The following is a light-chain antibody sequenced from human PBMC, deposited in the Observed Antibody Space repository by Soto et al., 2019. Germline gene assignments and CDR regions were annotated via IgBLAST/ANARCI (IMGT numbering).Light chain of an antibody. J-gene: IGKJ1*01. Sequence: EIVMTQSPATLSVSPGERATLSCRASQSVSRNVAWYQQKPGQAPRLLIHDASTRATGISVRFSGSGSGTDFTLTISTLQSEDFAVYYCQQYNNSLWTFGQGTKVEIK. CDR2: DAS. CDR1: QSVSRN. V-gene: IGKV3-15*01. CDR3: QQYNNSLWT.